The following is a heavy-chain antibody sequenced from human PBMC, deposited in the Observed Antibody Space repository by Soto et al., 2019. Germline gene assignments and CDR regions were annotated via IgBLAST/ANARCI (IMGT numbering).Heavy chain of an antibody. CDR1: GYSFTNSA. J-gene: IGHJ4*02. V-gene: IGHV1-3*01. D-gene: IGHD6-19*01. CDR2: INAGSGSA. CDR3: ARAVAVAADFDY. Sequence: ASVKVSCKASGYSFTNSAIHWLRQAPGQRLEWMGWINAGSGSAKYSQKFQGRVTITRDTSASTAYMELSSLRSEDTAVYYCARAVAVAADFDYWGQGTLVTVSS.